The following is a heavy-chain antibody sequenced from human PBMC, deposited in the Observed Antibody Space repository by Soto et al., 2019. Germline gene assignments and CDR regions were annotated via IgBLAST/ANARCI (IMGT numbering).Heavy chain of an antibody. D-gene: IGHD2-8*01. CDR1: GYSFTTYW. CDR2: IYPGDSET. Sequence: GESLKISCKGSGYSFTTYWIGWVRQMPGKGLEWMGIIYPGDSETRYSPSFQGQVTFSVDKSTSTAYLQWSSLKASDTAMYYCARQGSNGAYYYYGMDVWGQGTTVTVSS. V-gene: IGHV5-51*01. CDR3: ARQGSNGAYYYYGMDV. J-gene: IGHJ6*02.